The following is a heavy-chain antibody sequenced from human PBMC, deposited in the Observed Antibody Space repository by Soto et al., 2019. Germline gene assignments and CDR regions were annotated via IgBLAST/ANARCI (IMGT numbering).Heavy chain of an antibody. CDR2: INHSGST. Sequence: SETLSLTCAVYGGSFSGYYWSWIRQPPGEGLEWIGEINHSGSTNYNPSLKSRVTISVDTSKNQFSLKLSSVTAADTAVYYCAGSKRLQYYYYYYYMDVWGKGTTVTVSS. J-gene: IGHJ6*03. V-gene: IGHV4-34*01. D-gene: IGHD4-4*01. CDR1: GGSFSGYY. CDR3: AGSKRLQYYYYYYYMDV.